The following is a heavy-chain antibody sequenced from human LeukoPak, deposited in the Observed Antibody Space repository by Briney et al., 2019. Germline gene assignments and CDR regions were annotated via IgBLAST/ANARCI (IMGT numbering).Heavy chain of an antibody. J-gene: IGHJ4*02. CDR1: GFTFSSYW. D-gene: IGHD2-21*02. Sequence: GGSLRLSCAASGFTFSSYWMHWVRQAPGKGLVWVSRINGDGRSTSYADSVKGRFTISRDNAKNTLYLQMNSLRAEDTAVYYGASSPVVTEDWGQGTLVTVSS. CDR3: ASSPVVTED. V-gene: IGHV3-74*01. CDR2: INGDGRST.